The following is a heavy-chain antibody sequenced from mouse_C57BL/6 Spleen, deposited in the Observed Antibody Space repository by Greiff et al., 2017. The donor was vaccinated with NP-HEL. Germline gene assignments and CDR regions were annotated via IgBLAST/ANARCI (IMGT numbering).Heavy chain of an antibody. Sequence: QVQLQQPGAELVKPGASVKMSCKASGYTFTSYWITWVKQRPGQGLEWIGDIYPGSGSTNYNEKFKSKATLTVATSSSTAYMQLSSLTSEDSAVYYCARYKYDGSSRWFAYWGQGTLVTVSA. D-gene: IGHD1-1*01. CDR2: IYPGSGST. CDR3: ARYKYDGSSRWFAY. CDR1: GYTFTSYW. V-gene: IGHV1-55*01. J-gene: IGHJ3*01.